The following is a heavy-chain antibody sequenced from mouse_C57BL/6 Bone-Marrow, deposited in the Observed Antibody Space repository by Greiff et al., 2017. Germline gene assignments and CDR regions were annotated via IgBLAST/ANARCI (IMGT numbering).Heavy chain of an antibody. CDR2: INPSTGGT. J-gene: IGHJ3*01. CDR1: GYSFTGYY. Sequence: VQLQQSGPELVKPGASVKISCKASGYSFTGYYMNWVKQSPEKSLEWIGEINPSTGGTTYNQKFKAKATLTVDKSSSTAYMQLKSLTSEDSAVYYCAEGWFAYWGQGTLVTVSA. CDR3: AEGWFAY. V-gene: IGHV1-42*01.